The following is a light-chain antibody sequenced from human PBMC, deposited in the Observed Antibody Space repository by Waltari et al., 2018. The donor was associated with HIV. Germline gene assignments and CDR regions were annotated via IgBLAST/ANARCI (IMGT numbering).Light chain of an antibody. J-gene: IGLJ1*01. CDR2: GRE. CDR1: SANIGKYV. Sequence: QSALTQPPSTSGTPGQRVTISCSGSSANIGKYVVNWFQQVPGTAPKLPVSGREQRPSGVPDRFSGSKSGTSCSLAISGLQSEDEGDYYCAVWDDSVNGYVFGTGTKVTVL. CDR3: AVWDDSVNGYV. V-gene: IGLV1-44*01.